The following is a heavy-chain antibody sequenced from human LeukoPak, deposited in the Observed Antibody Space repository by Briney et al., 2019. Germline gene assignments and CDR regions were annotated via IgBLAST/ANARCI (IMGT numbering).Heavy chain of an antibody. CDR1: GFTFSSYG. CDR2: ISGSGGST. Sequence: GGSLRLSCAASGFTFSSYGMSWVRQAPGKGLEWVSAISGSGGSTYYADSVKGRFTISRDNSKNTLYLQMNSLRAEDTAVYYCAKAVVVAAKSYYYYMDVWGKGTTVTVSS. J-gene: IGHJ6*03. CDR3: AKAVVVAAKSYYYYMDV. D-gene: IGHD2-15*01. V-gene: IGHV3-23*01.